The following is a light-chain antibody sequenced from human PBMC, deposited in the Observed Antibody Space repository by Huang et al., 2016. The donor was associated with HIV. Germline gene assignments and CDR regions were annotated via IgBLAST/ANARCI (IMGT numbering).Light chain of an antibody. V-gene: IGKV3-11*01. CDR3: QQRSSWPQT. CDR2: CAS. Sequence: EIVLTQSPATHSLSPGERATLSCRASQSVNNFLAWYQQRPGQAPRLLIHCASSRATGIPARFSGRRSWTDFTLTISSLEPEDFAVYFCQQRSSWPQTFGQGTRVEI. CDR1: QSVNNF. J-gene: IGKJ1*01.